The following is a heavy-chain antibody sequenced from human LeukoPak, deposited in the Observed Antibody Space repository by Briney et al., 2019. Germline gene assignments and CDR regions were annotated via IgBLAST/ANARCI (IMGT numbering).Heavy chain of an antibody. Sequence: SETLSLTCTVSGYSISSGYYWGWIRQPPGKGLAWITIIYHSGSTYYNPSLKSRVTISVDTSKNQFSLKLTSVTAADTAVYYCVSNLYGSGNYFVYWGQGTLVTVSS. CDR1: GYSISSGYY. J-gene: IGHJ4*02. V-gene: IGHV4-38-2*02. CDR3: VSNLYGSGNYFVY. D-gene: IGHD3-10*01. CDR2: IYHSGST.